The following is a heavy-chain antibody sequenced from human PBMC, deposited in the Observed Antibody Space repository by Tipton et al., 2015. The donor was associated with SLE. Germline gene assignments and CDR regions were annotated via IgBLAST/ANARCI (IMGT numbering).Heavy chain of an antibody. D-gene: IGHD3-3*01. J-gene: IGHJ6*03. CDR1: GGSFSGYF. CDR2: INHSGGT. Sequence: TLSLTCAVSGGSFSGYFWSWIRQPPGKGLEWIGEINHSGGTNYNPSLKSRVTISVDTSAKHFSLRLSSVTAADTAVYYCARTLRGDGVVVGLDHYYMDVWGKGTTVTVSS. V-gene: IGHV4-34*01. CDR3: ARTLRGDGVVVGLDHYYMDV.